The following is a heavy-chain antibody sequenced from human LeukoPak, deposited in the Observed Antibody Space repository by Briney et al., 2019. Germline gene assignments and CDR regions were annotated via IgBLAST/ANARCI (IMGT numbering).Heavy chain of an antibody. V-gene: IGHV3-33*01. CDR2: IWYDGSDK. CDR3: ATYLLGDAFDI. D-gene: IGHD3-3*02. CDR1: GFTFSSYG. Sequence: GGSLRLSCAASGFTFSSYGMHWVRQAPGKGLEWVAVIWYDGSDKYYADSVKGRFTISRDNSKNTPYLHMNSLRAEDTAVYYCATYLLGDAFDIWGQGTMVTVSS. J-gene: IGHJ3*02.